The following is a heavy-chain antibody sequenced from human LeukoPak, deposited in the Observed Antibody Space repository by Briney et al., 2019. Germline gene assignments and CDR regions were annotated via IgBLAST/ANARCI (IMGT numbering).Heavy chain of an antibody. J-gene: IGHJ4*02. CDR1: GFTFSNAR. CDR2: IKTKTDDGAT. V-gene: IGHV3-15*01. D-gene: IGHD1-26*01. Sequence: GGSLRLSCAASGFTFSNARMTWVRQAPGKGLEWVGRIKTKTDDGATDYSAPVKARFTISRDDSKTTLYLQMNGLKTEDTAIYYCTTYVGATAYWGQGTLVTVSS. CDR3: TTYVGATAY.